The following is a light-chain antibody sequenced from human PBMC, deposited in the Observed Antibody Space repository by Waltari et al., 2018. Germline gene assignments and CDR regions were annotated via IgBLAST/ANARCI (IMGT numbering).Light chain of an antibody. CDR1: QSVGSSS. J-gene: IGKJ1*01. Sequence: EIVLTQSPGTPSLSPGERDTLSCRASQSVGSSSLAWYQQKPGQAPRLVIYRASRRATGIPDRFSGSGSGTDFSLTISRLEPEDFAVYYCQQHGTLPATFGQGTKVEIK. CDR3: QQHGTLPAT. CDR2: RAS. V-gene: IGKV3-20*01.